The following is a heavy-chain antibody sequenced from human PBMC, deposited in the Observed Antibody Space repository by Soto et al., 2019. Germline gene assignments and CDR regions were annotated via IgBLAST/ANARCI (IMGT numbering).Heavy chain of an antibody. CDR2: IYYSGST. D-gene: IGHD2-21*01. V-gene: IGHV4-30-4*01. CDR3: ARDAFIVVVSGGMDV. Sequence: PSETLSLTCTVSGGSISSGDYYWSWIRQPPGKGLEWIGYIYYSGSTYYNPSLKSRVTISVDTSKNQFSLKLSSVTAADTAVYYCARDAFIVVVSGGMDVWGQGTTVTVS. CDR1: GGSISSGDYY. J-gene: IGHJ6*02.